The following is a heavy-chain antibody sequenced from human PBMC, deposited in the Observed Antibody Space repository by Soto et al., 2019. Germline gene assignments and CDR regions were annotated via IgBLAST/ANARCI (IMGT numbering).Heavy chain of an antibody. CDR2: INHSGST. Sequence: TLSLTCAVYGGSFSGYYWSWIRQPPGKGLEWIGEINHSGSTNYNPSLKSRVTISVDTSKNQFSLKLSSVTAADTAVYYCARSYYDYYYYYMDVWGKGTTVTVSS. CDR1: GGSFSGYY. D-gene: IGHD3-22*01. CDR3: ARSYYDYYYYYMDV. J-gene: IGHJ6*03. V-gene: IGHV4-34*01.